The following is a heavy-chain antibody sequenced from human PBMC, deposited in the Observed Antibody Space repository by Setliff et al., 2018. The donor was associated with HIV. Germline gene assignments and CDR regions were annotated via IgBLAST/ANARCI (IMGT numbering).Heavy chain of an antibody. J-gene: IGHJ4*02. V-gene: IGHV1-69*02. CDR1: GYSFTDYY. CDR2: IIPILGIA. CDR3: ARHDSGGYYSLDY. D-gene: IGHD3-22*01. Sequence: ASVKVSCKASGYSFTDYYIHWVRQAPGQGLEWMGRIIPILGIANYAQKFQGRVTITADKSTSTAYMELSSLRSEDTAVYYCARHDSGGYYSLDYWGQGTLVTVSS.